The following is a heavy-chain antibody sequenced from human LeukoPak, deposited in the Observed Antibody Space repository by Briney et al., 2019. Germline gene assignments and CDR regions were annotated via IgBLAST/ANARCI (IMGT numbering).Heavy chain of an antibody. CDR3: AREGSSSWYVDY. D-gene: IGHD6-13*01. J-gene: IGHJ4*02. Sequence: GGSLRLSCAASGFTFSDYYMSWIRQAPGKGLEWVSYSSGSSIYYADFVKGRFTISRDNARNSLYLQMNSLRAEDTAVYYCAREGSSSWYVDYWGQGTLVTVSS. CDR2: SSGSSI. V-gene: IGHV3-11*01. CDR1: GFTFSDYY.